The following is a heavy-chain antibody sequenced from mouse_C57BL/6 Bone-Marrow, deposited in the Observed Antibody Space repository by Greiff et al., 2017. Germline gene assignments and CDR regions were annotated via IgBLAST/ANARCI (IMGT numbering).Heavy chain of an antibody. Sequence: EVKLQESGAELVRPGASVKLSCTASGFNIKDDYMHWVKQRPEQGLEWIGWIDPENGDTEYASKFQGKATITADTSSNTAYLQLSSLTSEDTAVYYCTTFLLLQGYWGQGTTLTVSS. CDR2: IDPENGDT. V-gene: IGHV14-4*01. J-gene: IGHJ2*01. CDR1: GFNIKDDY. CDR3: TTFLLLQGY. D-gene: IGHD1-1*01.